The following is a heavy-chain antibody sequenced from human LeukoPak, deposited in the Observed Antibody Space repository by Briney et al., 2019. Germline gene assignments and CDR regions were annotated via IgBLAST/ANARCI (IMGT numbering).Heavy chain of an antibody. V-gene: IGHV3-21*01. CDR2: ISSSSSYI. CDR1: GFTFSSYS. J-gene: IGHJ4*02. Sequence: GGPLRLSCAASGFTFSSYSMNWVRQAPGKGLEWVSSISSSSSYIYYADSVKGRFTISRDNAKNSLYLQMNSLRAEDTAVYYCARDGYGDYAFDYWGQGTLVTVSS. D-gene: IGHD4-17*01. CDR3: ARDGYGDYAFDY.